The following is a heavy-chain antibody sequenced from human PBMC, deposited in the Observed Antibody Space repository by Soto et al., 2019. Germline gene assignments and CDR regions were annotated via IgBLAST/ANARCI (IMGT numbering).Heavy chain of an antibody. J-gene: IGHJ4*02. V-gene: IGHV1-69*02. CDR1: GDTFNFYT. D-gene: IGHD3-10*01. Sequence: QVQLVQSGAEVKKPGSPVRVSCTASGDTFNFYTISWVRQVPGQGPEWMGRIIPMLGMSNYAQKFQGRVTIMADKSASTVYMNLSGLTSEDTAVYYCATNYGSGSTHVDYWGQGTLVTVS. CDR3: ATNYGSGSTHVDY. CDR2: IIPMLGMS.